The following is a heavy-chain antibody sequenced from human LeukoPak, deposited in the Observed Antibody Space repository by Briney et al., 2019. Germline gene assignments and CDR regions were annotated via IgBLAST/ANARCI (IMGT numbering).Heavy chain of an antibody. J-gene: IGHJ4*02. CDR1: GFPFSSYA. V-gene: IGHV3-23*01. D-gene: IGHD3-22*01. CDR3: AKSAYYDASGYYREYYFDY. CDR2: ISGSGGST. Sequence: GGSLRLSCAASGFPFSSYAMSWVRQAPGKGLEWVSSISGSGGSTHYADSVKGRFTISRDKTKNTLYLQMNSLRAEDTAVYYCAKSAYYDASGYYREYYFDYWGQGTLVTVSS.